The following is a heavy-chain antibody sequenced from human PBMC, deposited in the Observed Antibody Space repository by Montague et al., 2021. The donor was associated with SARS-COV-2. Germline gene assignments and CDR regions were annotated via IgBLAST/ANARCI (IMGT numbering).Heavy chain of an antibody. J-gene: IGHJ4*02. CDR3: ARYGSGKYHADYSGSYHLDY. V-gene: IGHV4-59*01. CDR1: GGSISGYY. CDR2: IYYSGST. D-gene: IGHD1-26*01. Sequence: SETLSLTCTVSGGSISGYYWSWIRQPPGKGLEWIGYIYYSGSTNYNPSLKSRVTISVDTSKNQFSLKLSSVTAADTAVYYCARYGSGKYHADYSGSYHLDYWGQGTLVTVSS.